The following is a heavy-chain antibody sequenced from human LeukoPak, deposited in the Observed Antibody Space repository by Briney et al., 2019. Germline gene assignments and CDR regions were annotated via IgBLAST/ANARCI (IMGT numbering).Heavy chain of an antibody. D-gene: IGHD3-10*01. CDR3: ARAGQEWFGELGFDQ. Sequence: GGSLRLSCAASGFTFSTYEMNWVRQAPGKGLEWVSYISSSGSTIYYADSVRGRFTISRDNAKNSLYLQTNSLRAEDTAVYYCARAGQEWFGELGFDQWGQGTLVIVSS. J-gene: IGHJ4*02. V-gene: IGHV3-48*03. CDR1: GFTFSTYE. CDR2: ISSSGSTI.